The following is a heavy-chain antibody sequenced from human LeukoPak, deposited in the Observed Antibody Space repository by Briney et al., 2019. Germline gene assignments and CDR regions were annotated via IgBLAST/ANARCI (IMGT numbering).Heavy chain of an antibody. D-gene: IGHD5-12*01. V-gene: IGHV4-59*08. J-gene: IGHJ2*01. CDR3: ARTLYIDYDSRVWYFDL. CDR1: GXPITSYY. CDR2: IYYSGRT. Sequence: SETLSLTCTVSGXPITSYYWSWIRQPPGKGLEWIGYIYYSGRTNFNPSVKSRVTMSVDTSKDQFSLNLRSVTAADTAVYYCARTLYIDYDSRVWYFDLWGRGTRVSVSS.